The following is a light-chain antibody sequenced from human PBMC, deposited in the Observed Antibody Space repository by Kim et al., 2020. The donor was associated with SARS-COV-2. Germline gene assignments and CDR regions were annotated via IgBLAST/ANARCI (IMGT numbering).Light chain of an antibody. Sequence: SAGERATLSCRASQSVSSNLAWYQQKPGQAPRLLIYGASTRATGIPARFSGSGSGTEFTLTISSLQSEDFAVYYCQQYNNWPPWTFGQGTKVDIK. CDR3: QQYNNWPPWT. J-gene: IGKJ1*01. CDR2: GAS. CDR1: QSVSSN. V-gene: IGKV3-15*01.